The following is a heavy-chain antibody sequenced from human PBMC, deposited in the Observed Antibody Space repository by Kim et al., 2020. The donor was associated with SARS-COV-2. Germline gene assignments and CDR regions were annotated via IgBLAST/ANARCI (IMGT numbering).Heavy chain of an antibody. V-gene: IGHV3-23*01. D-gene: IGHD6-13*01. J-gene: IGHJ6*02. CDR3: AKAIAAAGTYYYYYYGMDV. Sequence: GRFTISRDNSKNTLYLQMNSLRAEDTAVYYCAKAIAAAGTYYYYYYGMDVWGQGTTVTVSS.